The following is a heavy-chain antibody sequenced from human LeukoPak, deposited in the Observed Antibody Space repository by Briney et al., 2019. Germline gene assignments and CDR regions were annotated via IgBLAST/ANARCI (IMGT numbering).Heavy chain of an antibody. CDR2: IYYSGST. Sequence: SETLSLTCTVSGGSISNYYWSWIRQPPGKGLEWIGCIYYSGSTNYNPSLKSRVTISVDTSKNQFSLKLSSVTAADTAVYYCASGYCSSTSCLFDPWGQGTLVTVSS. D-gene: IGHD2-2*03. CDR1: GGSISNYY. CDR3: ASGYCSSTSCLFDP. J-gene: IGHJ5*02. V-gene: IGHV4-59*01.